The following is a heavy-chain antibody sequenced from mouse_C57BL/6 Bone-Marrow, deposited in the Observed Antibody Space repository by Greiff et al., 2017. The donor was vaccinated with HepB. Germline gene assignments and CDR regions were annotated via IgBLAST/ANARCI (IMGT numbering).Heavy chain of an antibody. D-gene: IGHD1-1*01. Sequence: EVQLQQSGAELVKPGASVKLSCTASGFNIKDYYMHWVKQRTEQGLEWIGRIDPEDGETKYAPTFQGKATITADTSSNTAYLQLSSLTSEDTAVYYCASYGSSLYYAMDYWGQGTSVTVSS. J-gene: IGHJ4*01. CDR3: ASYGSSLYYAMDY. V-gene: IGHV14-2*01. CDR1: GFNIKDYY. CDR2: IDPEDGET.